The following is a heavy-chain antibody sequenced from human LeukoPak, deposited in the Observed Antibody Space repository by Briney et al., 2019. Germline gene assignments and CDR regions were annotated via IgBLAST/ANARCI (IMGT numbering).Heavy chain of an antibody. V-gene: IGHV3-30*04. J-gene: IGHJ4*02. CDR2: ISNDGMRK. CDR1: GFTFSRSA. D-gene: IGHD5-24*01. Sequence: GGSLRLSCAATGFTFSRSAMHWVRQPPGKGLEWMAVISNDGMRKFHADSVKGRFTISRDNSKNTLYLQMDSLTTEDTALYYCARRRDGYNPELDYWGQGTLVTVSS. CDR3: ARRRDGYNPELDY.